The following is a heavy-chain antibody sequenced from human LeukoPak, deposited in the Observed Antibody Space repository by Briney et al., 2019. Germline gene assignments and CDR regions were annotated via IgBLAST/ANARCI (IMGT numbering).Heavy chain of an antibody. CDR3: AKDFAKGIAVAGTCFDY. Sequence: PGRSLRLSCAASGFTFSSYGMHWVRQAPGKGLEWVAVISYDGSNKYYADSVKGRFTISRDNSKNTLYLQMNSLRAEDTAVYYCAKDFAKGIAVAGTCFDYWGQGTLVTVSS. J-gene: IGHJ4*02. CDR2: ISYDGSNK. D-gene: IGHD6-19*01. V-gene: IGHV3-30*18. CDR1: GFTFSSYG.